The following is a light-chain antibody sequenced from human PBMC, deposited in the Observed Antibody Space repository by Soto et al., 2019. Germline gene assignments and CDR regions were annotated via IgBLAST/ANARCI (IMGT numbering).Light chain of an antibody. CDR1: QSVNSNY. CDR2: GAS. V-gene: IGKV3-20*01. CDR3: QQYGRSPWT. Sequence: EIVLTQSPGTLSLSPGERATLSCRASQSVNSNYLTWYQQKPGQAPRLLIYGASSRASGIPDRFSGSGSGTDFTLTISRLEPEDFAVYYCQQYGRSPWTFGQGTKVEIK. J-gene: IGKJ1*01.